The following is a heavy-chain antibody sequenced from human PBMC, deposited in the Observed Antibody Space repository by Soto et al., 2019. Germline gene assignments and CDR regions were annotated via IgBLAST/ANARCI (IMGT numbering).Heavy chain of an antibody. CDR2: TYYSGST. CDR3: ARQRTSVVTQAYFDS. J-gene: IGHJ4*02. Sequence: SETLSLTCTVTGDSISNRSHSWGWIRQPPGKGLEWIGSTYYSGSTYNNPSLKSRVSMSVDTSKNQFSLKLRSVTAADTALYYCARQRTSVVTQAYFDSWGQGSLVTVSS. CDR1: GDSISNRSHS. V-gene: IGHV4-39*01. D-gene: IGHD2-21*02.